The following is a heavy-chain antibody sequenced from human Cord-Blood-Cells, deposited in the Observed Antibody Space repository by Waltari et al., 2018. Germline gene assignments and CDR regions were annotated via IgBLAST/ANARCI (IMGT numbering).Heavy chain of an antibody. CDR2: MNPNKGNT. CDR3: ARRVRRDGYTHWDY. Sequence: QVQLVQSGAEVKKPGASVKVSCKASGYTFTSYDINWVRQATGQGLEGMGGMNPNKGNTGYAQKFQGRVTITRKTSISTAYMELSSLRSEDTAVYYCARRVRRDGYTHWDYWGQGTLVTVSS. CDR1: GYTFTSYD. V-gene: IGHV1-8*03. J-gene: IGHJ4*02. D-gene: IGHD5-12*01.